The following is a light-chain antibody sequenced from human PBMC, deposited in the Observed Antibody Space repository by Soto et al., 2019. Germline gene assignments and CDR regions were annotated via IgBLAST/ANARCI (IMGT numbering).Light chain of an antibody. CDR2: GAS. J-gene: IGKJ1*01. CDR3: QQYNNWPPGT. V-gene: IGKV3-15*01. Sequence: EIVMTQYPASLSVSPGERATLSCRASQRVSSDLAWYQQKPGQAPRLLIYGASTRATGIPARFSGSGSGTEFTLTIRSLQSEDFAVYYCQQYNNWPPGTCGRWTKVEIK. CDR1: QRVSSD.